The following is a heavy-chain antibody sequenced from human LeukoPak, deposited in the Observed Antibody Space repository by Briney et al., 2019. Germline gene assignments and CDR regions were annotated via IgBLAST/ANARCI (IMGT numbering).Heavy chain of an antibody. CDR1: GFTFSGSA. CDR2: IRSKANSYAT. V-gene: IGHV3-73*01. J-gene: IGHJ4*02. Sequence: PGGSLRLSCAASGFTFSGSAMHWVRQASGKGLEWVGRIRSKANSYATAYAASVKGRFTISRDDSKNTAYLQMNSLKTEDTAVYYCTTWGSSGWSQWDYWGQGTPVTVSS. D-gene: IGHD6-19*01. CDR3: TTWGSSGWSQWDY.